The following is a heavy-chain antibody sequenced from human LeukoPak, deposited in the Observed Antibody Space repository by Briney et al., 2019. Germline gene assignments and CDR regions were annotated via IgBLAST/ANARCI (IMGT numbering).Heavy chain of an antibody. CDR2: IGSSSSYI. CDR3: ARTTEGGYSYGYFYYYYMDV. J-gene: IGHJ6*03. CDR1: GFTFSNYD. V-gene: IGHV3-21*01. Sequence: GGSLRLSCAASGFTFSNYDIHWVRQAPGKGLEWVSSIGSSSSYIYYADSVKGRFTISRDNAKNSLYLQMNSLRAEDTAVYYCARTTEGGYSYGYFYYYYMDVWGKGTTVTISS. D-gene: IGHD5-18*01.